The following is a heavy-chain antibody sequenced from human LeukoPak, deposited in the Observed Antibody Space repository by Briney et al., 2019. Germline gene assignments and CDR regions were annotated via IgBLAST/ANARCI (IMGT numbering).Heavy chain of an antibody. CDR2: ISAYNGNT. J-gene: IGHJ4*02. Sequence: EASVKVSCKTSGYTFTNYGISWVRQAPGQGLEWMGWISAYNGNTNYAQKLQGRVTMTTDTSTNTAYMELRSLRSDDTAVYSCARGYCSGGSCRFDYWGQGTVVTVSS. CDR1: GYTFTNYG. V-gene: IGHV1-18*01. D-gene: IGHD2-15*01. CDR3: ARGYCSGGSCRFDY.